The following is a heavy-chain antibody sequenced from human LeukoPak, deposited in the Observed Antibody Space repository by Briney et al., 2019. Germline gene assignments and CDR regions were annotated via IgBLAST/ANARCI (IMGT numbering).Heavy chain of an antibody. CDR3: ARAMRGYSYILEH. J-gene: IGHJ4*02. CDR2: IHGGGDT. D-gene: IGHD5-18*01. V-gene: IGHV3-53*01. CDR1: GFTVSDSY. Sequence: GGSLRLSCAASGFTVSDSYVTWVRQAPGKGLEWVSVIHGGGDTGYADSVKGRFIISRDNSKNTLYLQMNSLKAEDTAIYYCARAMRGYSYILEHWGQGTLVTVSS.